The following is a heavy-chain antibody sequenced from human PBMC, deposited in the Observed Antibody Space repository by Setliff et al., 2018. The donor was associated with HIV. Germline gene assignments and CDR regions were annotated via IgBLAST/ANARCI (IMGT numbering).Heavy chain of an antibody. CDR1: GYTFTIYD. D-gene: IGHD2-2*01. J-gene: IGHJ3*02. Sequence: ASVKVSCKASGYTFTIYDITWVRQAPGQGLEWMGRINPNSGGTNYAQKFQGRATITRDTSISTTYMELSRLTSDDTAVYYCASDIAVIPAASQVGGFDIWGQGTMVTVS. CDR3: ASDIAVIPAASQVGGFDI. V-gene: IGHV1-2*06. CDR2: INPNSGGT.